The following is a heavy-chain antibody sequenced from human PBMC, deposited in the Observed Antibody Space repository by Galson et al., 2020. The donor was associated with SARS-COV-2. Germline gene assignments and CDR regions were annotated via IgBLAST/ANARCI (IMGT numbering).Heavy chain of an antibody. CDR1: GFTFSSYA. CDR2: ISYDGSNK. D-gene: IGHD1-26*01. J-gene: IGHJ4*02. CDR3: ARPFSGSYSGHIDY. Sequence: QLGESLKISCAASGFTFSSYAMHWVRQAPGKGLEWVAVISYDGSNKYYADSVKGRFTISRDNSKNTLYLQMNSLRAEDTAVYYCARPFSGSYSGHIDYWGQGTLVTVSS. V-gene: IGHV3-30*04.